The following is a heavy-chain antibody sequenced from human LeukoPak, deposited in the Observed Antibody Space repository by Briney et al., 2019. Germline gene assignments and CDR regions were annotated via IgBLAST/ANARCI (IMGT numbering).Heavy chain of an antibody. V-gene: IGHV3-30*18. Sequence: PGGSPRLSCVASGLTFNNYGMHWVRQAPGKGLEWVAVISNDGGKKYYAESVKGRFTISRDNSKNTLYLQMNSLRAEDTAVYYCTKGWYSNYFSIDYWGQGTLVTVSS. J-gene: IGHJ4*02. CDR2: ISNDGGKK. D-gene: IGHD4-11*01. CDR1: GLTFNNYG. CDR3: TKGWYSNYFSIDY.